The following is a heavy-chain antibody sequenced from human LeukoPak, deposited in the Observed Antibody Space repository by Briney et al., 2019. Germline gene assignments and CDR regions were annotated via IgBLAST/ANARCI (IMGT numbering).Heavy chain of an antibody. Sequence: NPGGSLRLSCAASGFHFSTYGMHWVRQAPGKGLEWVGVIWYDGSNKIYAESVKGRFTISRDNSKNTLYLQMNSLRAEDTAVYYCAMYLVRGRFDYWGQGTLVTVSS. V-gene: IGHV3-33*01. CDR3: AMYLVRGRFDY. CDR2: IWYDGSNK. J-gene: IGHJ4*02. CDR1: GFHFSTYG. D-gene: IGHD3-10*01.